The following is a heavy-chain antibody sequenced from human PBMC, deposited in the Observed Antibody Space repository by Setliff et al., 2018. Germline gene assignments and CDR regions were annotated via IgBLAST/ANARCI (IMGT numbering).Heavy chain of an antibody. D-gene: IGHD3-22*01. CDR3: AKVNYYDKRAYLPFDY. Sequence: VASVKVSCQASRYTFTEYSIHLLRQAPGQGLEWMGWINPNTGGSNYAQKFQGRVTMTTVTSISTAYMEMSRLTSDDTAVYYCAKVNYYDKRAYLPFDYWGQGTQVTVSS. V-gene: IGHV1-2*02. CDR1: RYTFTEYS. CDR2: INPNTGGS. J-gene: IGHJ4*02.